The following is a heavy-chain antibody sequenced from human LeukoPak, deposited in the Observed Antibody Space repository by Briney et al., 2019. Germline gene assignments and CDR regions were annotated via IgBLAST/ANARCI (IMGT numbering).Heavy chain of an antibody. J-gene: IGHJ4*02. CDR2: IKEDGSEK. V-gene: IGHV3-7*04. CDR1: ELTLSGYW. CDR3: ARGHIGVTF. D-gene: IGHD5-12*01. Sequence: GGSLRLSCAATELTLSGYWMTWVRQAPGKGLEWVANIKEDGSEKYYVDSVKGRFTISRDNAKKSLYLQMNSLRAEDTAMYCCARGHIGVTFWGQGTRVTVSS.